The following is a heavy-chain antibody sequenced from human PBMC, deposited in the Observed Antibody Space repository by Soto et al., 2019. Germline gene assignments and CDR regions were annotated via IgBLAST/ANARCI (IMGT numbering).Heavy chain of an antibody. Sequence: PSETLSLTCTVSGGSISSSSYYWGWIRQPPGKGLEWIGSIYYSGSTYYSPSLKSRVTISVDTSKNQFSLKLSSVTAADTAVYYCARHHTTHLYYYDSSGYYGEFDYWGQGTLVTVSS. D-gene: IGHD3-22*01. CDR3: ARHHTTHLYYYDSSGYYGEFDY. CDR2: IYYSGST. CDR1: GGSISSSSYY. V-gene: IGHV4-39*01. J-gene: IGHJ4*02.